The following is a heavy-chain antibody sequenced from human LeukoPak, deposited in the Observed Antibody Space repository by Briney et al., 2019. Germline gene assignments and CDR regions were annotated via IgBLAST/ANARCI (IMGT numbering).Heavy chain of an antibody. Sequence: SETLSLTCTVSGGSITSYYWSWIRQPPGRGLEWIGNIYYSGSTNYNPSLKSRVTISVDTSKNQFSLKLSSVTAADTAVYYCARRGFWFDPWGQGTLVTVSS. CDR1: GGSITSYY. CDR2: IYYSGST. V-gene: IGHV4-59*01. J-gene: IGHJ5*02. CDR3: ARRGFWFDP.